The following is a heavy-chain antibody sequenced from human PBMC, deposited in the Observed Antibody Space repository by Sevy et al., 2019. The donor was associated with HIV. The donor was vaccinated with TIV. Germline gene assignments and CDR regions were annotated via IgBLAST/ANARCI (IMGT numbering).Heavy chain of an antibody. CDR2: IYSGGGT. Sequence: GGSLRLSCAASGFTVSSNYMSWVRQAPGKGLEWVSVIYSGGGTYYADSVKGRFTISRDNSKNTLYLQMNSLRAEDTAVYYCARDLNYCSGGSCYWFDPWGQGTLVTVSS. J-gene: IGHJ5*02. D-gene: IGHD2-15*01. CDR1: GFTVSSNY. V-gene: IGHV3-53*01. CDR3: ARDLNYCSGGSCYWFDP.